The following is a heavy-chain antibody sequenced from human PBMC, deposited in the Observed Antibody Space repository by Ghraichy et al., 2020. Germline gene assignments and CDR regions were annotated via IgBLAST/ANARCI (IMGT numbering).Heavy chain of an antibody. CDR2: IIPIFGTA. CDR1: GGTFSSYA. D-gene: IGHD5-18*01. J-gene: IGHJ6*02. CDR3: ARDRGLDVDTAMAHYQNYYYYGMDV. Sequence: SVKVSCKASGGTFSSYAISWVRQAPGQGLEWMGGIIPIFGTANYAQKFQGRVTITADKSTSTAYMELSSLRSEDTAVYYCARDRGLDVDTAMAHYQNYYYYGMDVWGQGTTVTVSS. V-gene: IGHV1-69*06.